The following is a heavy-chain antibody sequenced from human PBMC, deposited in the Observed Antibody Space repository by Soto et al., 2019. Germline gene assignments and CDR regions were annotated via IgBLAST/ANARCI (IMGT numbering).Heavy chain of an antibody. J-gene: IGHJ6*02. CDR3: ATPVEGALDYYYGMDV. Sequence: GASVKVFCKASGGTFSSYAISWVRQAPGQGLEWMGGIIPIFGTANYAQKFQGRVTITADESTSTAYMELSSLRSEDTAVYYCATPVEGALDYYYGMDVWGQGTTVTVSS. V-gene: IGHV1-69*13. CDR2: IIPIFGTA. D-gene: IGHD1-26*01. CDR1: GGTFSSYA.